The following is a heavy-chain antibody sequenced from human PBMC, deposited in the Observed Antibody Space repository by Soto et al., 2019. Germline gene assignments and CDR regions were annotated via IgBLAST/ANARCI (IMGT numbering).Heavy chain of an antibody. V-gene: IGHV3-23*01. CDR2: ISGSGGST. D-gene: IGHD3-3*01. CDR3: AKEGNGYYDFWSGYHDAFDI. Sequence: GGSLRLSCAASGFTFSSYAMSWVRQAPGKGLEWVSAISGSGGSTYYADSVKGRFTISRDNSKNTLYLQMNSLRAEDTAVYYCAKEGNGYYDFWSGYHDAFDIWGQGTMVTVSS. J-gene: IGHJ3*02. CDR1: GFTFSSYA.